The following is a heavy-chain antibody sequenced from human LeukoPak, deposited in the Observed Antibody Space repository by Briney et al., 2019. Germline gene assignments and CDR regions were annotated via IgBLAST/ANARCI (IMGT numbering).Heavy chain of an antibody. V-gene: IGHV4-59*01. Sequence: PSETLSLTCTVSGGSISSYYWSWIRQPPGKRLEWIGHISYSGSTNYNPSLKSRVTISLHTSKNQFSLKLSSLTAADTAVYYCARRHYYNGRAYYFLDYWGQGTLVTVSS. CDR2: ISYSGST. CDR1: GGSISSYY. CDR3: ARRHYYNGRAYYFLDY. D-gene: IGHD3-22*01. J-gene: IGHJ4*02.